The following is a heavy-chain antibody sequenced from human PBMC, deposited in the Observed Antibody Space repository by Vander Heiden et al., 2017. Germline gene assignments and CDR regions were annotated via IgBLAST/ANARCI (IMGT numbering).Heavy chain of an antibody. CDR1: GLTFDDYA. J-gene: IGHJ4*02. Sequence: EVQLVESGGGLVQPGRSLRLSCATSGLTFDDYAMHWVRQAPGKGLEWVSGISWNSDSIGYADSVKGRFTISRDNAKKSLYLQMNSLRAEDTALYYCAKASSYSSACINYWGQGTLVTVSS. CDR3: AKASSYSSACINY. D-gene: IGHD6-19*01. V-gene: IGHV3-9*01. CDR2: ISWNSDSI.